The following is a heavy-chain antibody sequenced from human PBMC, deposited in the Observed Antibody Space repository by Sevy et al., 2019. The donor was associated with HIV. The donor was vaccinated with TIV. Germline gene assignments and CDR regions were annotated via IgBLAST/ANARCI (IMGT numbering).Heavy chain of an antibody. CDR1: GYTFTSYG. Sequence: ASVKVSCKASGYTFTSYGISWVRQAPGQGLEWMGWISAYNGNTNYAQKLQGRVTMTTDTSTSTAYMELRSLRSDDTAVYYCARGQPWECSGGSCYSKLTDFDYWGQGTLVTVSS. CDR3: ARGQPWECSGGSCYSKLTDFDY. J-gene: IGHJ4*02. D-gene: IGHD2-15*01. CDR2: ISAYNGNT. V-gene: IGHV1-18*01.